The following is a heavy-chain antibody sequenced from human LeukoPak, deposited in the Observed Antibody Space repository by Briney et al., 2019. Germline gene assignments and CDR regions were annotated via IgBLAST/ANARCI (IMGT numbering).Heavy chain of an antibody. V-gene: IGHV1-8*01. CDR3: ARVPKGYCSSTSCFASSNWFDP. J-gene: IGHJ5*02. Sequence: ASVKVSCQACGCTLPSYDINWVRQATGQGLEWMGWRNPNRGNPGHAQKFQGRVTMTRNTSISTDYMELSSLRSEDTAVYYCARVPKGYCSSTSCFASSNWFDPWGQGTLVTVSS. CDR2: RNPNRGNP. CDR1: GCTLPSYD. D-gene: IGHD2-2*01.